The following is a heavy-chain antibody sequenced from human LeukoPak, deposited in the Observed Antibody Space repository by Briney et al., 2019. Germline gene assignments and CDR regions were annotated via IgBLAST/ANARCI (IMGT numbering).Heavy chain of an antibody. CDR3: ASCYYDSSGYYYFDY. J-gene: IGHJ4*02. CDR1: GYTFINYY. CDR2: INPSGGST. Sequence: GASVKVSCKASGYTFINYYMHWVRQAPGQGLEWMGIINPSGGSTSYAQKFQGRVTMTRDTSTSTVYMELSSLRSEDTAVYYCASCYYDSSGYYYFDYWGQGTLVTVSS. V-gene: IGHV1-46*01. D-gene: IGHD3-22*01.